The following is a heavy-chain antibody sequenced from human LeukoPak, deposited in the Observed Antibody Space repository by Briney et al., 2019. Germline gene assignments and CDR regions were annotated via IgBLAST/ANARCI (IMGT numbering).Heavy chain of an antibody. Sequence: GGSLRLSCAASGLSFRSYWMTWVRQAPGKGLEWVSAISISGSKTYYADSVKGRFTISRDNSKNTLYLQMNSLRAEDTAVYYCANEIRPNDYWGQGTQVTVSS. V-gene: IGHV3-23*01. CDR1: GLSFRSYW. D-gene: IGHD4-17*01. CDR3: ANEIRPNDY. CDR2: ISISGSKT. J-gene: IGHJ4*02.